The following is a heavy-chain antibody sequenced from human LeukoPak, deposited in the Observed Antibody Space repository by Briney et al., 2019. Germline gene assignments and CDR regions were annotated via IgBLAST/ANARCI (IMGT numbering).Heavy chain of an antibody. CDR3: AKQYGDYYYYMDV. J-gene: IGHJ6*03. V-gene: IGHV3-30*02. CDR1: GFTFSSYS. D-gene: IGHD4-17*01. Sequence: SGGSLRLSCAASGFTFSSYSMNWVRQAPGKGLEWVAFVRDNGNNKYYVDSVKGRFSISRDNSKNTLYLQMNSLRAEDTAVYYCAKQYGDYYYYMDVWGKGTTVTISS. CDR2: VRDNGNNK.